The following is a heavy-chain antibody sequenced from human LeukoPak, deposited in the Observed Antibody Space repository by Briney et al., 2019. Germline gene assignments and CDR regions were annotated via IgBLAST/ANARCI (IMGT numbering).Heavy chain of an antibody. CDR3: AKIGSHRVDY. CDR1: GGSISSRGYS. CDR2: INYSGRT. J-gene: IGHJ4*02. Sequence: QPSETLSLTCTVSGGSISSRGYSWAWIRQPPGKGLDWVATINYSGRTFYNPSLKSRVTISADTSKNQFFLWLGSVTAADTAVYYCAKIGSHRVDYWGQGILVTVSS. V-gene: IGHV4-39*01. D-gene: IGHD1-26*01.